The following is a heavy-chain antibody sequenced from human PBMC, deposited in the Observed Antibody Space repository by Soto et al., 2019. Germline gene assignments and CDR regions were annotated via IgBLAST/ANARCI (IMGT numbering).Heavy chain of an antibody. V-gene: IGHV4-4*02. CDR1: GVSISSSNW. D-gene: IGHD3-10*01. J-gene: IGHJ6*02. CDR2: IYHGGST. Sequence: PSETLSLTCAVSGVSISSSNWWSWVRQPPGKGLEWIGEIYHGGSTHYNPSLKSRVTISVDKSKNQFSLKQSSVTAADTAVYYCARDHREVRGIINYYHYGMDVWGQGTTVTVSS. CDR3: ARDHREVRGIINYYHYGMDV.